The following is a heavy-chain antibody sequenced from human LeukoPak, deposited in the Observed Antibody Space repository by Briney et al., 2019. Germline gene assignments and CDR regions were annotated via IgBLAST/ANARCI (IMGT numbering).Heavy chain of an antibody. Sequence: ASVKVSCKASGYTFTGYYMHWVRQAPGQGLEWMGWINPNSGGTNYAQKFQGRVTMTRDTSISTAYMGLSRLRSDDTAVYYCARADMPGIAAAGTVYWGQGTLVTVSS. CDR2: INPNSGGT. V-gene: IGHV1-2*02. D-gene: IGHD6-13*01. J-gene: IGHJ4*02. CDR1: GYTFTGYY. CDR3: ARADMPGIAAAGTVY.